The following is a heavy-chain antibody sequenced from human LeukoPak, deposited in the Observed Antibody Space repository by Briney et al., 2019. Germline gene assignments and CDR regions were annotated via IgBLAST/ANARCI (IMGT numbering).Heavy chain of an antibody. Sequence: PGGSLRLSSAASGFTFSSYGMHWVRQAPGKGLEWVAVIWYDGSNKYYADSVKGRFTISRDNSKNTLYLQMHSLRAEDTAVYYCARDHSYYYGSGSYFPGYYFDYWGQGTLVTVSS. V-gene: IGHV3-33*01. CDR3: ARDHSYYYGSGSYFPGYYFDY. CDR1: GFTFSSYG. CDR2: IWYDGSNK. J-gene: IGHJ4*02. D-gene: IGHD3-10*01.